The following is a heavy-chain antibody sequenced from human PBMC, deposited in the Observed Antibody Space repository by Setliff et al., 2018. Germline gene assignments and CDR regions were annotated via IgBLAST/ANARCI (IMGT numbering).Heavy chain of an antibody. CDR1: GYTVTSYG. J-gene: IGHJ4*02. CDR3: SRDLGGLHLTMYHFDY. CDR2: ISAYNGNT. D-gene: IGHD3-10*02. Sequence: GASVKVSCKASGYTVTSYGISWVRQAPGQGLEWMGWISAYNGNTNYAQKLQCRVTMTSDTSTSTAYMALRSLRSDDTAVYYCSRDLGGLHLTMYHFDYWGQGALVTVSS. V-gene: IGHV1-18*01.